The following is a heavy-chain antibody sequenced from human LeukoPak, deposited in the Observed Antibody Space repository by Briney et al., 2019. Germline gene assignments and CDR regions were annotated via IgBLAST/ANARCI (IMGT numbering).Heavy chain of an antibody. J-gene: IGHJ4*02. CDR2: ISGHDDRT. V-gene: IGHV1-18*01. Sequence: ASVKVSCKASGYGFHSYGITWVRQAPGHGLEWMGWISGHDDRTEYAQKFQGRVTMSTDKSTSTASMELRRLTYDDTGVYYCARDGGRLQTPESPINDYWGQGTQVTVSS. CDR3: ARDGGRLQTPESPINDY. CDR1: GYGFHSYG. D-gene: IGHD1-14*01.